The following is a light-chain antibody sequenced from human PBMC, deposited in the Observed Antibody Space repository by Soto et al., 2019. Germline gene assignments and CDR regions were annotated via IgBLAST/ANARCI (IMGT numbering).Light chain of an antibody. CDR3: QQFDGSIT. V-gene: IGKV3-20*01. CDR1: QSVTNSY. CDR2: SIS. J-gene: IGKJ4*01. Sequence: IVLTQSPGTLSLSPGERATLSCRASQSVTNSYLAWYQQKPGQPPRLPIYSISSRAPGIPDRFSGSGSGPDFYLTISRLEPEDFAVYYCQQFDGSITFGGGTKVDI.